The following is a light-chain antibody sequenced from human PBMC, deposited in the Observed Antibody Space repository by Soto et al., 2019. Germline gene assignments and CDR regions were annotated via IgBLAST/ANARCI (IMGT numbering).Light chain of an antibody. CDR3: QQYNNWPPLWT. Sequence: EIVMTQSPATLSVSPGARAPLSCRARQSVSSNLAWYQQKPGQAPRLLIYGASTRATGIPARFSGSGSGTEFTLTISSLQSEDFAVYYCQQYNNWPPLWTFGQGTKVDI. CDR2: GAS. J-gene: IGKJ1*01. V-gene: IGKV3-15*01. CDR1: QSVSSN.